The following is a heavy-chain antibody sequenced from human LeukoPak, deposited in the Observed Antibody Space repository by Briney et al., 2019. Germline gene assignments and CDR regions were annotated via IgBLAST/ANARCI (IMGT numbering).Heavy chain of an antibody. CDR3: ARGSYYYDSSGYYDY. Sequence: GGSLRPSCAASGYTFSSYAMHWVRQAPGKGLEWVAVISYDGSNKYYADSVKGRFTISRDNSKNTLYLQMNSLRAEDTAVYYCARGSYYYDSSGYYDYWGQGTLVTVSS. CDR1: GYTFSSYA. J-gene: IGHJ4*02. CDR2: ISYDGSNK. D-gene: IGHD3-22*01. V-gene: IGHV3-30-3*01.